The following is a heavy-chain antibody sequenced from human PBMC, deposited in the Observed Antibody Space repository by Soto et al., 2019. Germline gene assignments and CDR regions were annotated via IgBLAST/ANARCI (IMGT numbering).Heavy chain of an antibody. V-gene: IGHV1-2*04. CDR2: INPNSGGT. D-gene: IGHD2-2*02. CDR3: ARGALVYCIYYYYGMDV. J-gene: IGHJ6*02. CDR1: GYTFTGYY. Sequence: ASVKVSCKASGYTFTGYYMHWVRQAPGQGLEWMGWINPNSGGTNYAQKFQGWVTMTRDTSISTAYMELSRLRSDDTAVYYCARGALVYCIYYYYGMDVWGQGTTVTVSS.